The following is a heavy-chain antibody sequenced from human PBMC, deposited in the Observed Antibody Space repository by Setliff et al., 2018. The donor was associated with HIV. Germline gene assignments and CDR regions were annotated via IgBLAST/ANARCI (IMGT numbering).Heavy chain of an antibody. CDR1: GGSISSGGYH. CDR2: IYYSGST. CDR3: ARGTWIQLSALALFDY. Sequence: PSETLSLTCTVSGGSISSGGYHWSWIRQHPGKGLEWIGYIYYSGSTYYNPSLRSRVTISVDTSKNQFSLKLSSVTAADTAVYYCARGTWIQLSALALFDYWGQGTLVTVSS. V-gene: IGHV4-31*03. D-gene: IGHD5-18*01. J-gene: IGHJ4*01.